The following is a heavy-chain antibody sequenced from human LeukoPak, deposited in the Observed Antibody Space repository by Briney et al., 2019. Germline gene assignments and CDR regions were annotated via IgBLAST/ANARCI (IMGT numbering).Heavy chain of an antibody. V-gene: IGHV1-69*05. CDR1: GGTFSSYA. J-gene: IGHJ6*03. CDR2: IIPIFGTA. D-gene: IGHD3-16*02. CDR3: ATGPYDYVWGSYRKASGCYYYMDV. Sequence: SVKVSCKASGGTFSSYAISWVRQAPGQGLEWMGGIIPIFGTANYAQKFQGRVTITTDESTSTAYMELSSLRSEDTAVYYCATGPYDYVWGSYRKASGCYYYMDVWGKGTTVTVSS.